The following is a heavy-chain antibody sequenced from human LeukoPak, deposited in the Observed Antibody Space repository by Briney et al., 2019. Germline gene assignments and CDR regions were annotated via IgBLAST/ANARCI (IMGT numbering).Heavy chain of an antibody. D-gene: IGHD5-24*01. V-gene: IGHV6-1*01. Sequence: SQTLSLTCAISGDSVSSKSAAWNWIRQSPSRGLEWLGRTYYRSKWFNDYALSVKSRMTINPDTSKNQISLQLNSVTPEDTAVYFCARERSLDGCNLFDYWGQGTLVTVSS. CDR1: GDSVSSKSAA. CDR3: ARERSLDGCNLFDY. CDR2: TYYRSKWFN. J-gene: IGHJ4*02.